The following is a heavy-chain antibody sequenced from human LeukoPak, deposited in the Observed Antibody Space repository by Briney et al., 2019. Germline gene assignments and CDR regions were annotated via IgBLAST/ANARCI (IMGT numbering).Heavy chain of an antibody. V-gene: IGHV1-2*02. CDR1: GYTFTGYY. CDR3: ARARPYCDSSGYYRGFDY. D-gene: IGHD3-22*01. J-gene: IGHJ4*02. CDR2: INPNSGGT. Sequence: GASVKVSCKASGYTFTGYYMHWVRQAPGQGLEWMGWINPNSGGTNYAQKFQGRVTMTRDTSISTAYMELSRLRSDDTAVYYCARARPYCDSSGYYRGFDYWGQGTLVTVSS.